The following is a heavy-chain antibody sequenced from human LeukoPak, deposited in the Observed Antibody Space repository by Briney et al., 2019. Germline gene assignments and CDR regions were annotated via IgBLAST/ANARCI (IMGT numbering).Heavy chain of an antibody. D-gene: IGHD4-17*01. CDR1: GYSISSGYY. Sequence: PSETLSLTCTVSGYSISSGYYWGWIRQSPGKGLEWIGSIYHSGRTYYNPSLKSRVTISVDTSKNQFSLKLTSVTAADTAVYYCAKHEYGDLKDFDYWGQGILVTVSS. CDR3: AKHEYGDLKDFDY. V-gene: IGHV4-38-2*02. J-gene: IGHJ4*02. CDR2: IYHSGRT.